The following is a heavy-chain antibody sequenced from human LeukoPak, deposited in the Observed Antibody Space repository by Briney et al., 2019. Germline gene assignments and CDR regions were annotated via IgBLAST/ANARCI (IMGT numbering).Heavy chain of an antibody. CDR2: IIPIFGTA. CDR3: ARGYYYDSSGYYYVPFDY. V-gene: IGHV1-69*13. D-gene: IGHD3-22*01. Sequence: GASVKVSCKASGGTFSSYAISWVRQAPGQGLEWMGGIIPIFGTANYAQKFQGRVTITADESASTADMELSSLRSEDTAVYYCARGYYYDSSGYYYVPFDYWGQGTLVTVSS. J-gene: IGHJ4*02. CDR1: GGTFSSYA.